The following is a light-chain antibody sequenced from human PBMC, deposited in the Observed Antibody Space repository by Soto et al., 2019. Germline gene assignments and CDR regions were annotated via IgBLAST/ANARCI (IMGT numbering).Light chain of an antibody. CDR2: DAS. V-gene: IGKV1-13*02. CDR3: QQPAA. CDR1: QGISSD. J-gene: IGKJ3*01. Sequence: AIQLTQSPSSLSASVGDRVTITCRASQGISSDLAWYQQKPGKAPKLLIYDASSLESGVPSRFSGSGSGTDFTLTISSLQPEDFATYYCQQPAAFGPGTKVDIK.